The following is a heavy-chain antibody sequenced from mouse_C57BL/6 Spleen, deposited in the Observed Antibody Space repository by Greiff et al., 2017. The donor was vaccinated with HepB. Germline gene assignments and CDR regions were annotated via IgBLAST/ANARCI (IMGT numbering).Heavy chain of an antibody. CDR1: GFSLSTSGMG. D-gene: IGHD2-5*01. CDR3: ARRYSNHYFDY. Sequence: QVTLKESGPGILQSSQTLSLTCSFSGFSLSTSGMGVSWIRQPSGKGLEWLAHIYWDDDKRYNPSLKSRLTISKDTSRNQVFLKITSVDTADTATYYCARRYSNHYFDYWGQGTTLTVSS. CDR2: IYWDDDK. V-gene: IGHV8-12*01. J-gene: IGHJ2*01.